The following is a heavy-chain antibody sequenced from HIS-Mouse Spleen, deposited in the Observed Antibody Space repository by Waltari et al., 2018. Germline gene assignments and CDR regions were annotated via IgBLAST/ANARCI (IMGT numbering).Heavy chain of an antibody. D-gene: IGHD3-22*01. CDR2: INPNSGGT. CDR3: AMNYYDSSGPYYFQH. Sequence: QVQLVQSGAEVKKPGASVKVSCKASGYTFTGYYMHWVRQAPGQGLEWMGWINPNSGGTNYAQKFQGRVTMTRDTSISTAYMELSRLRSDDTAVYYCAMNYYDSSGPYYFQHWGQGTLVTVSS. V-gene: IGHV1-2*02. J-gene: IGHJ1*01. CDR1: GYTFTGYY.